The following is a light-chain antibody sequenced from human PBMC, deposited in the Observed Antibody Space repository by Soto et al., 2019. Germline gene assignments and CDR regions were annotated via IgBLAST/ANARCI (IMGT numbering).Light chain of an antibody. J-gene: IGLJ3*02. Sequence: QTVVTQEPSFSVSPGGTVTLTCGLSSGSVSTSYYPSWYQQTPGLPPRTLIYTTDTRSSGVPDRFSGSILGNKAALTITGAQAVDESHHYCMLFLGRGAWVFGGGTKLTVL. V-gene: IGLV8-61*01. CDR3: MLFLGRGAWV. CDR1: SGSVSTSYY. CDR2: TTD.